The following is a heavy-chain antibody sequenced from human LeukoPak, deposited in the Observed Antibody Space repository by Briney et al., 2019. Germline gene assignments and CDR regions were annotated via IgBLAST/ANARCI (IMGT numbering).Heavy chain of an antibody. CDR3: AKDMHYDSSGYYYVGFDY. CDR2: ISGDGGST. D-gene: IGHD3-22*01. J-gene: IGHJ4*02. V-gene: IGHV3-43*02. Sequence: GGSLRLSCAASGFTFDDYTMHWVRQAPGKGLEWVSLISGDGGSTFYADSVKGRFTISRDNSKISLYLQMNSLKTEDTALYYCAKDMHYDSSGYYYVGFDYWGQGTLVTVSS. CDR1: GFTFDDYT.